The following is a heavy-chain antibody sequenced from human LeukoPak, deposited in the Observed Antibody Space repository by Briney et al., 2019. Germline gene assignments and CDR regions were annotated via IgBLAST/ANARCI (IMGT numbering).Heavy chain of an antibody. CDR1: GFTFSNYA. J-gene: IGHJ4*02. D-gene: IGHD6-13*01. CDR3: AKDGSTNWSRPYYFDY. Sequence: GGSLRLSCAASGFTFSNYAMNWVRQAPGKGLEWVLAITGSGGSPFYADSVKGRFAISRDNSKNVLYLQMSSLRAEDTALYFCAKDGSTNWSRPYYFDYWGQGTLVTVST. CDR2: ITGSGGSP. V-gene: IGHV3-23*01.